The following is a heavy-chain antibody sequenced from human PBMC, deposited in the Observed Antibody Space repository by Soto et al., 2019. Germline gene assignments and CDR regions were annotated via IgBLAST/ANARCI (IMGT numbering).Heavy chain of an antibody. CDR2: IWYDGSNK. CDR3: ARDPLGDFWSGYLYYYYGMDV. CDR1: GFTFSSYG. V-gene: IGHV3-33*01. J-gene: IGHJ6*02. Sequence: PGGSLRLSCAASGFTFSSYGMHWVRQAPGKGLEWVAVIWYDGSNKYYADSVKGRFTISRDNSKNTLYLQMNSLRAEDTAVYYCARDPLGDFWSGYLYYYYGMDVWGQGTTVTVSS. D-gene: IGHD3-3*01.